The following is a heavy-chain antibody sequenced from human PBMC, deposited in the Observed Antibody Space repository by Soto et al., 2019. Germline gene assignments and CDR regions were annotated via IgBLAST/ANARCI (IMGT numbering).Heavy chain of an antibody. CDR1: GGTFSSYA. CDR3: SRSQGSSTSLEIYYYYDYGMDV. Sequence: QVQLVQSGAEVKKPGSSVKVSCKASGGTFSSYAISWVRQAPGQGLEWMGGIIPISGTANYAQKFQGRVTITADECTITAYMELSSLRSEDTAVYYCSRSQGSSTSLEIYYYYDYGMDVWGQETTVTVSS. V-gene: IGHV1-69*01. CDR2: IIPISGTA. D-gene: IGHD2-2*01. J-gene: IGHJ6*02.